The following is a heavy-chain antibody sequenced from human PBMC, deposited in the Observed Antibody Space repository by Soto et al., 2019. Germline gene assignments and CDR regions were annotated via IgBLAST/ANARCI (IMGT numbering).Heavy chain of an antibody. CDR1: GFTFSSYS. Sequence: EVQLVESGGGLVKPGGSLRLSCAASGFTFSSYSMNWVRQAPGKGLEWVSSISSSSSYIYYADSVKGRFTISRDNAKNSLYLQMNSLRAEDTAVYYCASYSSGWSNFDYWDQGTLVTVSS. J-gene: IGHJ4*02. D-gene: IGHD6-19*01. CDR3: ASYSSGWSNFDY. V-gene: IGHV3-21*01. CDR2: ISSSSSYI.